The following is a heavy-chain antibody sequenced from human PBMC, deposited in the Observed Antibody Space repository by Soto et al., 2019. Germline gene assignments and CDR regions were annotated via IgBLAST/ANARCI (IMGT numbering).Heavy chain of an antibody. Sequence: ASVKVSCKASGYTFTHYYIHWVRQAPGQGLEWMGVINPTGGRASYAPKFQGRVTLTRDTSTSTAYMELSSLRSDDTAVYYCARDQGITTFGVYSMYYYVMDVWGQGTTVTVSS. CDR2: INPTGGRA. CDR3: ARDQGITTFGVYSMYYYVMDV. D-gene: IGHD3-3*01. J-gene: IGHJ6*02. V-gene: IGHV1-46*01. CDR1: GYTFTHYY.